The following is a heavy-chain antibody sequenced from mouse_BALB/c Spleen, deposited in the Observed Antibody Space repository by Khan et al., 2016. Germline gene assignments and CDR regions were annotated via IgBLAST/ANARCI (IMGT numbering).Heavy chain of an antibody. CDR3: ARGLYYYVSSYYAMDY. Sequence: VQLQQSGAESVKPGASVKLSCPATGFNIKDTYMYWVKQRPEQGLAWIGRIDPANGNTKYVPKFQGKATITADTSSNTAYLQLSSLTSKDTAVYYCARGLYYYVSSYYAMDYWGQGTSVTVSS. CDR1: GFNIKDTY. D-gene: IGHD1-1*01. CDR2: IDPANGNT. V-gene: IGHV14-3*02. J-gene: IGHJ4*01.